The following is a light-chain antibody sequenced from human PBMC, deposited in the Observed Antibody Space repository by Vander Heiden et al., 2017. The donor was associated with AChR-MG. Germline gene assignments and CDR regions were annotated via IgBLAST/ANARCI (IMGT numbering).Light chain of an antibody. Sequence: DIQLTQSPASLSASVGDRVTITCRASQSVSKYLNWYQHKRGKAPRLLIFSASSLQSGVPSRFSGSGSGTDFTLTISSLQPEDFATYYCHQTVSPTWTFGQRTKLEVK. CDR3: HQTVSPTWT. CDR1: QSVSKY. CDR2: SAS. J-gene: IGKJ1*01. V-gene: IGKV1-39*01.